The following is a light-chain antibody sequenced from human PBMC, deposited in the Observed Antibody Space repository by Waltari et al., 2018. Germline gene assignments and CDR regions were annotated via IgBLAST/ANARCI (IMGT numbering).Light chain of an antibody. V-gene: IGKV1-13*02. CDR2: DAS. CDR3: QQFKSFLIT. J-gene: IGKJ5*01. CDR1: QGINSA. Sequence: AIQLTQSPSSLSASVGDRVTSTCRASQGINSALAWDQQKPGKAPKLLIYDASSLESGVPSRFSGSGYGTDFTLTISSLQPEDFATYYCQQFKSFLITFGQGTRLEIK.